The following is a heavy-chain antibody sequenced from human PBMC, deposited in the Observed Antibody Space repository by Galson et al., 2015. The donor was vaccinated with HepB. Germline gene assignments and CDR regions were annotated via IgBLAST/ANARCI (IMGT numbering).Heavy chain of an antibody. CDR3: AFFSYDILTGYYTLDY. J-gene: IGHJ4*02. D-gene: IGHD3-9*01. Sequence: TLSLTCTVSGGSISSGGYYWSWIRQHPGQGLEWIGYIYYSGSTYYDPSLKSRVTISVDTSKNQFSLKLSSVTAADTAVYYCAFFSYDILTGYYTLDYWGQGTLVTVSS. V-gene: IGHV4-31*03. CDR1: GGSISSGGYY. CDR2: IYYSGST.